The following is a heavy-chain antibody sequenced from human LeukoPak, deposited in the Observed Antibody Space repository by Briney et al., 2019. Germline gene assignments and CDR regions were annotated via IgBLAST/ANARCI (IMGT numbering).Heavy chain of an antibody. CDR3: AKDKYGDYAYYMDV. V-gene: IGHV3-23*01. Sequence: GGSLRLSCAASGFTFSSFGMSWVRQAPGKGLEWVSAISGSGGSTYYADSVKGRFTISRDNAKNSLYLQMNSLRAEDTALYYCAKDKYGDYAYYMDVWGKGTTVTISS. CDR1: GFTFSSFG. J-gene: IGHJ6*03. CDR2: ISGSGGST. D-gene: IGHD4-17*01.